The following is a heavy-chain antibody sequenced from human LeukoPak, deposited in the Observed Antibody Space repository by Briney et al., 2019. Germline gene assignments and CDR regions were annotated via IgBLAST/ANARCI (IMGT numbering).Heavy chain of an antibody. CDR1: GGSISSGSYY. CDR2: IYTSGST. CDR3: ARFYYDSSGYWGSFDY. V-gene: IGHV4-61*02. J-gene: IGHJ4*02. D-gene: IGHD3-22*01. Sequence: TSETLSLTCTVSGGSISSGSYYWSWIRQPAGKGLEWIGRIYTSGSTNYNPSLKSRVTISVDTSKNQFSLKLSSVTAADTAVYYCARFYYDSSGYWGSFDYWGQGTLVTVSS.